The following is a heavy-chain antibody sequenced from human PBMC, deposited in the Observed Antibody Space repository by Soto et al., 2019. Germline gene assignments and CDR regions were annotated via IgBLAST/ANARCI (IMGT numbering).Heavy chain of an antibody. CDR1: GFTFSSYA. CDR3: ARDLVVPAATGNSYYYGMDV. CDR2: ISYDGSNK. Sequence: GGSLRLSCAASGFTFSSYAMHWVRQAPGKGLEWVAVISYDGSNKYYADSVKGRFTISRDNSKNTLYLQMNSLRAEDTAVYYCARDLVVPAATGNSYYYGMDVRGQGTTFTASS. D-gene: IGHD2-2*01. J-gene: IGHJ6*02. V-gene: IGHV3-30-3*01.